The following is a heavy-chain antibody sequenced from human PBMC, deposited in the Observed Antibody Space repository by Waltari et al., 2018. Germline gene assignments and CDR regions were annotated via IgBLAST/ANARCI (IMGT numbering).Heavy chain of an antibody. Sequence: QVQLQESGPGLVKPSETLSLTCPVSGGSISSYYWSWIRQPAGKGLEWIGRIYTSGSTNYNPSVKSRVTMSVDTSKNQFARKLSSVTAADTAGYYCARDGPPGYDSLTDNWFDPWGQGTLVTVSS. CDR1: GGSISSYY. CDR2: IYTSGST. J-gene: IGHJ5*02. V-gene: IGHV4-4*07. D-gene: IGHD3-9*01. CDR3: ARDGPPGYDSLTDNWFDP.